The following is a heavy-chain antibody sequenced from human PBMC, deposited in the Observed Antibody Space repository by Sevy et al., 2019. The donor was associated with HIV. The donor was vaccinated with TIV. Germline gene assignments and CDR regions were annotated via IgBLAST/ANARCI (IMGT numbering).Heavy chain of an antibody. CDR1: GGSVSSGSYY. CDR3: ARDRHPNWFDP. J-gene: IGHJ5*02. Sequence: SETLSLTCTVSGGSVSSGSYYWSWIRQPPGKGLEWIGYIYYSRSTNYNPSLKSRVTISVDTSKNQFSLKLSSVTAADTAVYYCARDRHPNWFDPWGQGTLVTVSS. CDR2: IYYSRST. V-gene: IGHV4-61*01.